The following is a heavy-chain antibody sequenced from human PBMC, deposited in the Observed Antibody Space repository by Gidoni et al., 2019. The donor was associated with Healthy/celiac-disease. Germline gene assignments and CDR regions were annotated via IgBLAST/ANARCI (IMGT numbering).Heavy chain of an antibody. CDR3: ASQALDQGYFDY. V-gene: IGHV4-61*02. D-gene: IGHD1-1*01. J-gene: IGHJ4*02. CDR2: IYPSGST. CDR1: GGPISSGSYY. Sequence: QVQLQESGPGLVKPSQTLSLTCTVSGGPISSGSYYWSWIRQPAGKGLEWIGRIYPSGSTNYNPSLKSRVTISVDTSKNQFSLKLSSVTAADTAVYYCASQALDQGYFDYWGQGTLVTVSS.